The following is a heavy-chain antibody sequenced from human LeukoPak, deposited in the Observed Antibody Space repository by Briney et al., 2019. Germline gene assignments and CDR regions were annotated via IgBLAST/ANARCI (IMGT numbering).Heavy chain of an antibody. D-gene: IGHD2-15*01. V-gene: IGHV4-31*03. CDR2: IYYSGST. CDR1: GGSISSGGYY. Sequence: SETLSLTCTVSGGSISSGGYYWSWIRQHPGKGLEWIGYIYYSGSTYYNPSLKSRVTISVDTSKNQFSLKPSSVTAADTAVYYCARANCGGGSCYSDYWGQGTLVTVSS. J-gene: IGHJ4*02. CDR3: ARANCGGGSCYSDY.